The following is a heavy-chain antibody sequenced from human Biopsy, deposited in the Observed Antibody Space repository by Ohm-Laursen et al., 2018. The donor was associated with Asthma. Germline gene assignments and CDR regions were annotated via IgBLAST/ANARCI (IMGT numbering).Heavy chain of an antibody. CDR1: GYTFNSAG. J-gene: IGHJ6*01. Sequence: GSSVKVSCKASGYTFNSAGITWVRQAPGQGLEWMGWISVYNGNTKVAQKLQDRVTMITDTSTSTAYMELRSLRSGDTAVYLCARAVDYSHYYGIDVWGQGTTVTVSP. D-gene: IGHD3-10*01. CDR2: ISVYNGNT. CDR3: ARAVDYSHYYGIDV. V-gene: IGHV1-18*01.